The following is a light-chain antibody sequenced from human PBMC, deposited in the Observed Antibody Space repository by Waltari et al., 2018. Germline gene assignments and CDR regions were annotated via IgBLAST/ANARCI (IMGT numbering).Light chain of an antibody. CDR3: AAWDDSLSGPRYV. Sequence: LTQPPSVSEAPRQRVTISCSGSSSNIGNNAVNWYQQLPGKAPKLLIYYDDLLPSGVSDRFSGSKSGTSASLAISGLQSEDEADYYCAAWDDSLSGPRYVFGTGTKVTVL. CDR2: YDD. J-gene: IGLJ1*01. V-gene: IGLV1-36*01. CDR1: SSNIGNNA.